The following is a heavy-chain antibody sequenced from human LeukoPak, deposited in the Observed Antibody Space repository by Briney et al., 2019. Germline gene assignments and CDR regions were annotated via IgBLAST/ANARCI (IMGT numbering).Heavy chain of an antibody. V-gene: IGHV4-39*07. CDR1: GGSISSSSYY. J-gene: IGHJ4*02. Sequence: PSETLSLTCTVSGGSISSSSYYWGWIRQPPGKGLEGIGSIYYSGSTYYNTSLKSRVTISVDTSKNQFSLKLSSVTAADTAVYYCASRRPIVGAIDYWGQGTLVTVSS. CDR3: ASRRPIVGAIDY. CDR2: IYYSGST. D-gene: IGHD1-26*01.